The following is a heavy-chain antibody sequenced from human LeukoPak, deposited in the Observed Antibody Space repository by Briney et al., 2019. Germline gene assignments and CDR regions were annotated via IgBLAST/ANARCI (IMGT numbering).Heavy chain of an antibody. J-gene: IGHJ4*02. Sequence: PSESLSLTCTVSSCSFSSRGYYWIWIRQHPGKGLEWIGYTYYSTSTSYNPYIKNRVTISADTSKTQYSLKLTSVTAADTAVYYCARGRDSSSWYDHYFDYWGQGTLVTVPS. CDR2: TYYSTST. CDR3: ARGRDSSSWYDHYFDY. CDR1: SCSFSSRGYY. D-gene: IGHD6-13*01. V-gene: IGHV4-31*03.